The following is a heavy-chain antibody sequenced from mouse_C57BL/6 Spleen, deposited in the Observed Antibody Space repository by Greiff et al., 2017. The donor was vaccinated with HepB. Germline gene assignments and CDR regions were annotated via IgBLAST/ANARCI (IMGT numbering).Heavy chain of an antibody. V-gene: IGHV1-7*01. CDR3: ARSMYSGSRRYAMDY. J-gene: IGHJ4*01. D-gene: IGHD1-1*01. Sequence: VQLQQSGAELAKPGASVKLSCKASGYTFTSYWMHWVKQRPGQGLEWIGYINPSGGYTKYNQKFKDKATLTADKSSSTANMQLSNLTYEDSAVYDCARSMYSGSRRYAMDYWGQGTSLTVSS. CDR2: INPSGGYT. CDR1: GYTFTSYW.